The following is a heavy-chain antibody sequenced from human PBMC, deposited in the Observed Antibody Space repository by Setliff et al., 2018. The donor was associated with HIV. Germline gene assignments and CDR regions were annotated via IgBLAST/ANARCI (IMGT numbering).Heavy chain of an antibody. D-gene: IGHD1-1*01. CDR2: IKHDGSEK. V-gene: IGHV3-7*01. CDR3: ARDFNTMTTPGDDFDY. J-gene: IGHJ4*02. Sequence: GGSLRLSCATSGFTFSYFWMSWVRQTPGKGLEWVANIKHDGSEKYYVDSLKGRFTISRDNAKNSLYLQMNSLRPEDTAIYYCARDFNTMTTPGDDFDYWGQGTLVTVSS. CDR1: GFTFSYFW.